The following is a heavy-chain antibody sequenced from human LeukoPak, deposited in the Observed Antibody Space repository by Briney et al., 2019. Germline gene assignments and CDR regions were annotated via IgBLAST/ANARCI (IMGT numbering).Heavy chain of an antibody. D-gene: IGHD1-26*01. Sequence: SETLSLTCTVSGGSISSFYWTWIRQPPGKGLEWIGYIYYSGSSNYNPSLKSRVTISIDTSKNQFSLNLSSVTAADTAVYYCAREVGATKNYFAYWGQGTLVTVSS. CDR1: GGSISSFY. CDR3: AREVGATKNYFAY. J-gene: IGHJ4*02. V-gene: IGHV4-59*01. CDR2: IYYSGSS.